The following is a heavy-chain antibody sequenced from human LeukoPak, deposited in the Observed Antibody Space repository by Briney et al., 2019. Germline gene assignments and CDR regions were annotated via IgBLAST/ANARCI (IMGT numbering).Heavy chain of an antibody. CDR3: ARGHTVVKGYYFDY. V-gene: IGHV1-18*01. J-gene: IGHJ4*02. Sequence: ASVKVSFKASGYTFTSYGISWVRQAPGQGLEWMVWIIAYNGNTDYAQKLQGRVTMTQDTSMSTAYMEVRSLRSDDTAVYYCARGHTVVKGYYFDYWGQGTLVTVSS. D-gene: IGHD4-23*01. CDR1: GYTFTSYG. CDR2: IIAYNGNT.